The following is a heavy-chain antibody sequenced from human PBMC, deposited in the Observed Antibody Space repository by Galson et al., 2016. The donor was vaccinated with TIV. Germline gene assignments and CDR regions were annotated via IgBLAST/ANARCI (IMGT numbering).Heavy chain of an antibody. CDR2: ISAYNGNT. Sequence: SVKVSCKASGYTFTSYGTNWVRQAPGQGLEWMGWISAYNGNTNYAQKLQGRVTMTTDTSTSTAYMELTSLRSDDTGVYYCARDLALVVVPTKYHYYYYGMDVWGQGTTVTVSS. D-gene: IGHD2-8*02. CDR1: GYTFTSYG. CDR3: ARDLALVVVPTKYHYYYYGMDV. V-gene: IGHV1-18*01. J-gene: IGHJ6*02.